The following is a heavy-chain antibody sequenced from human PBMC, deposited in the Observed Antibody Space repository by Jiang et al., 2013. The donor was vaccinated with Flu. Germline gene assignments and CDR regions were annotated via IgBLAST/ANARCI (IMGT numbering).Heavy chain of an antibody. CDR2: SPPTLGA. V-gene: IGHV7-4-1*02. Sequence: TEYSMNWVRQSPGQGFEWMEGSPPTLGAQHMPRASGDGLCFSLDTSVSTAYLEINSLKAEDTAVYYCVRRDRFSSGWSFDYWGHGTLVTVSS. J-gene: IGHJ4*01. CDR3: VRRDRFSSGWSFDY. CDR1: TEYS. D-gene: IGHD6-19*01.